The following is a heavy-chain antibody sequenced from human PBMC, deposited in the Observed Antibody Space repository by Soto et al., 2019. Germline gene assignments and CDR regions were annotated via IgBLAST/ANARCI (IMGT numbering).Heavy chain of an antibody. CDR3: ARKGQDTFKAAAGIDALDI. D-gene: IGHD6-13*01. V-gene: IGHV1-46*03. CDR2: INPSGGST. Sequence: GASVKVSCKASGYTFTSYYMHWVRQAPGQGLEWMGIINPSGGSTSYAQKFQGRVTMTRDTSTSTVYMELSSLRSEDTAVYYCARKGQDTFKAAAGIDALDIWGQGTMVTVSS. J-gene: IGHJ3*02. CDR1: GYTFTSYY.